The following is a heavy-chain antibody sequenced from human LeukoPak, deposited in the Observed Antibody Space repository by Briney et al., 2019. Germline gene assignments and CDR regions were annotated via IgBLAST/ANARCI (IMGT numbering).Heavy chain of an antibody. Sequence: PGGSLRLSCAASGFTFSSYGMHWVRQAPGKGLEWVAFIRYDGSNKYYADSVKGRFTISRDNSKNTLYLQMNSLRAEDTAVYYCAKDRLYQLLFHDRAYFDYWGQGALVTVSS. J-gene: IGHJ4*02. D-gene: IGHD2-2*01. CDR1: GFTFSSYG. V-gene: IGHV3-30*02. CDR2: IRYDGSNK. CDR3: AKDRLYQLLFHDRAYFDY.